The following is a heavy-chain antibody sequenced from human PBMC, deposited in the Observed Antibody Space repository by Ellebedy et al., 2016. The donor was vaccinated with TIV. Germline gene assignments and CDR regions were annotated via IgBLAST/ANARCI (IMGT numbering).Heavy chain of an antibody. Sequence: SETLSLXXAVYGGSFSGYYWSWIRQPPGKGLEWIGYIYYSGSTNYNPSLKSRVTISVDTSKNQFSLKLSSVTAADTAVYYCARGHGATPFDYWGQGTLVTVSS. CDR1: GGSFSGYY. CDR2: IYYSGST. V-gene: IGHV4-59*01. D-gene: IGHD5-12*01. J-gene: IGHJ4*02. CDR3: ARGHGATPFDY.